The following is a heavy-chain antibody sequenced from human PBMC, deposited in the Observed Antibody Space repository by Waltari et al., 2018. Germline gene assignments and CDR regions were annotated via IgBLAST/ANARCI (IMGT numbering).Heavy chain of an antibody. CDR3: ARGPRVAPFDY. Sequence: QVQLQQWGAGLLKPSETLSLTCAVYGGSFSGYYWSWIRQPPGKGLEWIGEINHMGSPNYNPSLKSRVTISVDTSKNQFSLKLSSVTAADTAVYYCARGPRVAPFDYWGQGTLVTVSS. J-gene: IGHJ4*02. CDR1: GGSFSGYY. V-gene: IGHV4-34*01. CDR2: INHMGSP. D-gene: IGHD2-15*01.